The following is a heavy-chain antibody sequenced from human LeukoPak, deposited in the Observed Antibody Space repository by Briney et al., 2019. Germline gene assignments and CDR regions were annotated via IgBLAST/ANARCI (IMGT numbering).Heavy chain of an antibody. CDR3: ATGLGFVQH. D-gene: IGHD3-10*01. J-gene: IGHJ1*01. CDR1: GFTFSSYA. CDR2: INHSGST. V-gene: IGHV4-34*08. Sequence: GSLRLSCAASGFTFSSYAMSWVRQAPGKGLEWIGEINHSGSTNYNPSLKSRVTISVDTSKNQFSLKLSSVTAADTAVYYCATGLGFVQHWGQGTLVTVSS.